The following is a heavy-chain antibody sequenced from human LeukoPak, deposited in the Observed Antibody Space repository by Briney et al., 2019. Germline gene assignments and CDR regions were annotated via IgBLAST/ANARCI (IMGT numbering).Heavy chain of an antibody. CDR2: INPSGGST. D-gene: IGHD6-13*01. CDR1: GYTFTSYY. Sequence: ASVKVSCKASGYTFTSYYMHWVRQAPGQGLEWMGIINPSGGSTSYAQKFQGRVTMTRDTSTSTVYMELSGLRSEDTAVYYCARGRGGRIAAAASPSGYWGQGTLVTVSP. V-gene: IGHV1-46*01. CDR3: ARGRGGRIAAAASPSGY. J-gene: IGHJ4*02.